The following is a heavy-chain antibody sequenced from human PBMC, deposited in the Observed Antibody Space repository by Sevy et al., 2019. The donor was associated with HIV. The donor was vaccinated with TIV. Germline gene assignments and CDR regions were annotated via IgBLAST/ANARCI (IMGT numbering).Heavy chain of an antibody. CDR1: GFTFSKYS. J-gene: IGHJ4*02. D-gene: IGHD2-8*01. Sequence: GGSLRLSCEASGFTFSKYSMSWVRQAPGKGLEWVSTFSFGCGRINYADSVKGRFPISREDSKNTLYWQMNSLRAEDTAVYYCAREGCTKPHDYWGQGTLVTVSS. V-gene: IGHV3-23*01. CDR3: AREGCTKPHDY. CDR2: FSFGCGRI.